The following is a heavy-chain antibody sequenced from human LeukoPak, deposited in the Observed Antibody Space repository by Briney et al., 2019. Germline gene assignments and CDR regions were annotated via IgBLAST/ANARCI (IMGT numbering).Heavy chain of an antibody. Sequence: GGSLRLSCAASGFTFSSYWMHWVRQAPGKGLVWVSRINSDGSSTSYADSVKGRFTISRDNAKNTLYLQMNSLRAEDTAVYCCATNYYDSSGYYRNRPYYFDYWGQGTLVTVSS. D-gene: IGHD3-22*01. V-gene: IGHV3-74*01. CDR1: GFTFSSYW. J-gene: IGHJ4*02. CDR3: ATNYYDSSGYYRNRPYYFDY. CDR2: INSDGSST.